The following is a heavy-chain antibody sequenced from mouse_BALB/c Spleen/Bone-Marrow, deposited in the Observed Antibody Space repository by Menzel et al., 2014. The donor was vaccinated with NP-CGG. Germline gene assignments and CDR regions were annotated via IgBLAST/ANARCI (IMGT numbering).Heavy chain of an antibody. J-gene: IGHJ2*01. Sequence: LKESGPELVKPGASVKVSRKASGYAFTNYNMNWVKQSHGKSLEWIGYIDPYSGGTNYNQKFRGKATLTVDKSSSTAYMHLNSLTSEDSAVYYCSRGVLAYFDYWGQGTTLTVSS. CDR2: IDPYSGGT. V-gene: IGHV1S135*01. CDR1: GYAFTNYN. CDR3: SRGVLAYFDY. D-gene: IGHD2-14*01.